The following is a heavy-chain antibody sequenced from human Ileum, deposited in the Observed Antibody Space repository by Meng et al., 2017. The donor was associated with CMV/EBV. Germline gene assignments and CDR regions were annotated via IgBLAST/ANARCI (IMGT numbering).Heavy chain of an antibody. J-gene: IGHJ4*02. CDR3: AKDGRRNSGYPYFDY. Sequence: SLKISCVVSGFTFDDYAMHWVRQAPGKGLEWVSRINWKSGALAYADSVKGRFTISRDNAKNSLHLQMDSLRTEDTALYYCAKDGRRNSGYPYFDYWGQGTLVTVSS. CDR2: INWKSGAL. CDR1: GFTFDDYA. D-gene: IGHD3-22*01. V-gene: IGHV3-9*01.